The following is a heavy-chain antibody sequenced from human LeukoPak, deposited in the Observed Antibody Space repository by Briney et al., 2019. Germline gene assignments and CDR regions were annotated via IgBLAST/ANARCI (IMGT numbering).Heavy chain of an antibody. CDR2: ISNDGSNK. D-gene: IGHD2-21*02. CDR1: GFTFSTYG. J-gene: IGHJ4*02. Sequence: GGSLRLSCAASGFTFSTYGIHWVRQAPGKGLEWVAVISNDGSNKYYADSVKGRFTISRDNSKNTLYLQMNSLRAEDTAVYYCAKVRPLAYCGGDCYFDYWGQGTLVTVSS. V-gene: IGHV3-30*18. CDR3: AKVRPLAYCGGDCYFDY.